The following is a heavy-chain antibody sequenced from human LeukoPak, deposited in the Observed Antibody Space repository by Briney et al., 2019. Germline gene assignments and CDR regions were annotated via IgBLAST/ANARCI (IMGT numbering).Heavy chain of an antibody. CDR1: GFTFRNYY. Sequence: GGSLRLSCVASGFTFRNYYMHWVRQAPGKGLEWVAVISYDGSNKYYADSVKGRFTISRDNSKNTLYLQMNSLRAEDTAVYYCAKDGSSSWSGSVYFDYWGQGTLVTVSS. V-gene: IGHV3-30*18. CDR3: AKDGSSSWSGSVYFDY. J-gene: IGHJ4*02. D-gene: IGHD6-13*01. CDR2: ISYDGSNK.